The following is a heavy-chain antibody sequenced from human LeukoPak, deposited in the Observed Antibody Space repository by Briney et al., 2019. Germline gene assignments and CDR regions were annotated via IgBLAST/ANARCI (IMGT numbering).Heavy chain of an antibody. D-gene: IGHD3-10*01. J-gene: IGHJ4*02. CDR1: GFTFSSYW. CDR2: IKQDGSEK. Sequence: PGGSLRLSCAASGFTFSSYWMSWVRQAPGKGLEWVANIKQDGSEKYYVDSVKGRFTISRDNAKNSLYLQMNSLRAEDTAVYYCARDFRITYYYGSWSYYLDYWGQGTLVTVSS. CDR3: ARDFRITYYYGSWSYYLDY. V-gene: IGHV3-7*01.